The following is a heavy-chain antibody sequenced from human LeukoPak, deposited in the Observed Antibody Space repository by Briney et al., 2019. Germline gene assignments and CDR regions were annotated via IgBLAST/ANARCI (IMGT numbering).Heavy chain of an antibody. V-gene: IGHV3-21*01. CDR3: ARDPSGWLSEGVSGY. CDR1: GFTFSSYS. Sequence: GGSLRLSCAASGFTFSSYSMNWVRQAPGKGLEWVSSISSSSSYIYYADSVKGRFTISRDNAKNSLYLQMNSLRAEDTAVYYCARDPSGWLSEGVSGYWGQGTLVTVSS. J-gene: IGHJ4*02. CDR2: ISSSSSYI. D-gene: IGHD6-19*01.